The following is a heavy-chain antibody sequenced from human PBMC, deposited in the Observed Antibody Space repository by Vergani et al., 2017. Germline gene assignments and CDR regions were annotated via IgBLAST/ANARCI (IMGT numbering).Heavy chain of an antibody. V-gene: IGHV3-21*01. CDR1: GFTFSSYS. Sequence: EVQLVESGGGLVKPGGSLRLSCAASGFTFSSYSMNWVRQAPGKGLEWVSSISSSSSYIYYADSVKGRFTISRDNAKNSLYLQMNSLRAEDTALYYCAGSAPDYDFWSGYSLLDYYYGMDVWGQGTTVTVSS. D-gene: IGHD3-3*01. J-gene: IGHJ6*02. CDR2: ISSSSSYI. CDR3: AGSAPDYDFWSGYSLLDYYYGMDV.